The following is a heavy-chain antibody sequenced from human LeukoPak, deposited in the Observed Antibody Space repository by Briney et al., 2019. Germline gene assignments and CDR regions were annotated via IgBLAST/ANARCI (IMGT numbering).Heavy chain of an antibody. CDR3: AKGALVVGIDY. CDR2: IKKDGSES. J-gene: IGHJ4*02. V-gene: IGHV3-7*03. CDR1: GFTFSSYW. D-gene: IGHD2-2*01. Sequence: PGGSLRLSCAASGFTFSSYWMTWVRQAPGKGLEWVANIKKDGSESYYVDSVKGRFTISRDNAKNSLYLQMNSLRAEDTAVYYCAKGALVVGIDYWGQGTLVTVSS.